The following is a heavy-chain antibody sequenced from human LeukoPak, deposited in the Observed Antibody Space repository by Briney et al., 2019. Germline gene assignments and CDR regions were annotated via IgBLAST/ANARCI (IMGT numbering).Heavy chain of an antibody. CDR1: GFSFSNYW. J-gene: IGHJ4*02. D-gene: IGHD2-21*02. V-gene: IGHV3-74*03. CDR2: ISSDGSLT. Sequence: GESLRLSCAVSGFSFSNYWMHWVRQDPGRGLVWVSYISSDGSLTKYAASVKGRFTISRDNAVNTLYLQMNSLRVEDTAVYYCVRGSLRLPRSTPDYWGQGTLVTVSS. CDR3: VRGSLRLPRSTPDY.